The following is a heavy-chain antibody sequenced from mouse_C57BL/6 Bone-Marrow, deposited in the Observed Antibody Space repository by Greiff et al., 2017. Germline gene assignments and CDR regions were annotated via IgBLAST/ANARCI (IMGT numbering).Heavy chain of an antibody. CDR1: GFSLTSYG. Sequence: QVQLKESGPGLVAPSQCLSITCTVSGFSLTSYGVDWVRQSPGKGLEWLGVIWGVGSTNYNSALKSRLSISKDNSKSQVSFKMNSLQTDDTAMYYCAILTWTWFAYWGQGTLVTVSA. J-gene: IGHJ3*01. D-gene: IGHD4-1*01. V-gene: IGHV2-6*01. CDR2: IWGVGST. CDR3: AILTWTWFAY.